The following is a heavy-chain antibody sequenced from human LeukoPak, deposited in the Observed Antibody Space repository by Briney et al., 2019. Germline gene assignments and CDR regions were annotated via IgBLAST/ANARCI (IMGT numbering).Heavy chain of an antibody. J-gene: IGHJ5*02. V-gene: IGHV1-8*03. Sequence: GASVKVSCKASGYSFTNYDINWVRQATGQGLEWMGWMNPKSGDTGYSQKFQGRVFITRDTSINTAYMELSSLGSDDTAVYYCARDGRGPRSSWFDPWGQGTLVTVSS. CDR1: GYSFTNYD. CDR2: MNPKSGDT. CDR3: ARDGRGPRSSWFDP. D-gene: IGHD3-10*01.